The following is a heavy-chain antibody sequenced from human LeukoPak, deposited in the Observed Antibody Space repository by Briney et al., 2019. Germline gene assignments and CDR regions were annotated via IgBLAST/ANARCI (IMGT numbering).Heavy chain of an antibody. CDR2: IYPGDSEI. CDR1: GYSFTSYW. J-gene: IGHJ4*02. V-gene: IGHV5-51*01. Sequence: GESLKISCKGSGYSFTSYWIGWVRQMPGKGLEWMGIIYPGDSEIRYSPSFQGQVTISADKSISTAYLRWGSLKASDTAMYYCARTAKYYDFRSGYLYFDHWGQGTLVTVSS. CDR3: ARTAKYYDFRSGYLYFDH. D-gene: IGHD3-3*01.